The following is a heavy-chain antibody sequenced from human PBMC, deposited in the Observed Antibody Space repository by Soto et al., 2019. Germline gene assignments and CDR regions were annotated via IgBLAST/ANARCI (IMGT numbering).Heavy chain of an antibody. CDR2: ITDTGGDA. V-gene: IGHV3-23*01. J-gene: IGHJ4*02. CDR3: ARGSKDSYPGRRIFES. Sequence: VGSLRLSCVSSVITFGSRAMSCVRHSPGEWLEWVSTITDTGGDAKYADSVRGRFTISRDNSKKTLYLQMSSLRADDSAVYFCARGSKDSYPGRRIFESWGRGTLVNVSS. D-gene: IGHD2-15*01. CDR1: VITFGSRA.